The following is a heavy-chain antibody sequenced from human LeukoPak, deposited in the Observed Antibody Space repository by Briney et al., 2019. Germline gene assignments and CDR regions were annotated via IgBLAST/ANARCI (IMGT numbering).Heavy chain of an antibody. CDR3: AGDSYSGGSYYVPDY. CDR1: GYTFTGYY. V-gene: IGHV1-2*06. Sequence: ASVKVSCKASGYTFTGYYMHWVRQAPGQGLEWMGRINPNSGGTNYAQKFQGRVTMTRDTSISTAYMELSRLRSDDTAVYYCAGDSYSGGSYYVPDYWGQGTLVTVSS. D-gene: IGHD1-26*01. J-gene: IGHJ4*02. CDR2: INPNSGGT.